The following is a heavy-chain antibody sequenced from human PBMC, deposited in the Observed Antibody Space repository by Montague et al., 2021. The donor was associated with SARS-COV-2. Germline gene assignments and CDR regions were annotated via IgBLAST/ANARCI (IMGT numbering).Heavy chain of an antibody. Sequence: SETLSLTCTVSGGSISSSSYYWGWIRQPPGKGLEWIGSIYYSGSTYYNPSLKSRVTISVDTSKNQFSLKLSSVTAADTAVYYCARGRFSTMIVVVHRYGFDYWGQGTLVTVSS. CDR2: IYYSGST. V-gene: IGHV4-39*07. J-gene: IGHJ4*02. CDR3: ARGRFSTMIVVVHRYGFDY. D-gene: IGHD3-22*01. CDR1: GGSISSSSYY.